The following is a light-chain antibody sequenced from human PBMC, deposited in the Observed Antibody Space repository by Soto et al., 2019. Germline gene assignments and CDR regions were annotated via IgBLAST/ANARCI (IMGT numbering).Light chain of an antibody. CDR2: YDS. CDR3: PVWDSSSAHVG. CDR1: NIGSKS. J-gene: IGLJ2*01. Sequence: SYELTQPPSVSVAPGKTARITCGGNNIGSKSVHRYQQKPGQAPVLVIYYDSDRPSGIPERFSGSNSGNTATLTISRVEAGYEADYYCPVWDSSSAHVGFGGGTKLTVL. V-gene: IGLV3-21*04.